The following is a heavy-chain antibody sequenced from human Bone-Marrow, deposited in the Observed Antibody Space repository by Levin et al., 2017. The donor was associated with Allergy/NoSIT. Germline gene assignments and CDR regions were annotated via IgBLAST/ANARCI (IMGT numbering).Heavy chain of an antibody. J-gene: IGHJ4*02. CDR2: IIPIFGTA. CDR3: ARSLIFGVVIYITYFDY. Sequence: GASVKVSCKASGGTFSSYAISWVRQAPGQGLECMGGIIPIFGTANYAQKFQGRVTITADESTSTAYMELSSLRSEDTAVYYCARSLIFGVVIYITYFDYWGQGTLVTVSS. D-gene: IGHD3-3*02. CDR1: GGTFSSYA. V-gene: IGHV1-69*13.